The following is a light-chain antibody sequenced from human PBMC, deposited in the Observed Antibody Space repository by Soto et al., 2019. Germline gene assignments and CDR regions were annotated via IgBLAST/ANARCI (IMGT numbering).Light chain of an antibody. CDR2: GAS. CDR3: QQFSSYPLT. J-gene: IGKJ4*02. V-gene: IGKV3-20*01. Sequence: IVMTQSPATLSLSPGERATLSCRASQRVSILLAWYQQRPGQAPRLLIYGASNRATGIPDRFSGGGSGTDFTLTISRLEPEDFAVYYCQQFSSYPLTFGGGTKVEIK. CDR1: QRVSIL.